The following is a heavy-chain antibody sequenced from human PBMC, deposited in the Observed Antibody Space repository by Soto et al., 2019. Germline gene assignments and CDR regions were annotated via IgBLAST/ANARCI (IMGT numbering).Heavy chain of an antibody. Sequence: GASVKVSCKASGYTFTGYYMHWVRQAPGQGLEWMGWINPNSGGTNYAQKFQGWVTMTRDTSISTAYMELSRLRSDDTAVYYCARDPKYYDILTGYYRSDGMDGWGQGTKVTVSS. CDR2: INPNSGGT. CDR1: GYTFTGYY. V-gene: IGHV1-2*04. CDR3: ARDPKYYDILTGYYRSDGMDG. J-gene: IGHJ6*02. D-gene: IGHD3-9*01.